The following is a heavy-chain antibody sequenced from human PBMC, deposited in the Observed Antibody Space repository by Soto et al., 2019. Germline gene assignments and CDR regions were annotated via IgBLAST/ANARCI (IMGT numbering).Heavy chain of an antibody. CDR1: GYTFTSYY. V-gene: IGHV1-18*04. CDR3: ARWTSYYDSSGYYYPDFDY. Sequence: ASVKVSCKASGYTFTSYYMHWVRQAPGQGLEWMGWISAYNGNTNYAQKLQGRVTMTTDTSTSTAYMELRSLRSDDTAVYYCARWTSYYDSSGYYYPDFDYWGQGTLVTVSS. CDR2: ISAYNGNT. D-gene: IGHD3-22*01. J-gene: IGHJ4*02.